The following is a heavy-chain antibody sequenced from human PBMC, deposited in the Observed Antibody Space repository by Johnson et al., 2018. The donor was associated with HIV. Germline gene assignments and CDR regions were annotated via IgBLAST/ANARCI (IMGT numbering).Heavy chain of an antibody. Sequence: VQLVESGGALVKPGGSLRLSCAASGFTFSDYYMSRIRQAPGKGLEWVSNISSGGSVRYYADSVRGRFTISRDNAENSLYLQMNSLRAEDTAVYYCARGRPSGSHDAFDIWGQGTMVTVSS. J-gene: IGHJ3*02. CDR3: ARGRPSGSHDAFDI. CDR2: ISSGGSVR. CDR1: GFTFSDYY. D-gene: IGHD3-22*01. V-gene: IGHV3-11*04.